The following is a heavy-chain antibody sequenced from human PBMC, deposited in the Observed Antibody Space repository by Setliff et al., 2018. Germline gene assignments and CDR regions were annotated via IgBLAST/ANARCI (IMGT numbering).Heavy chain of an antibody. CDR1: GGSLSSGPHY. V-gene: IGHV4-61*09. CDR2: IDSSGTT. J-gene: IGHJ6*03. CDR3: ARMSGFLYMDV. Sequence: SETLSLTCTVSGGSLSSGPHYWTWVRQPAGKGLEWIGHIDSSGTTNYSPSLRSRVTISSDTSKNQFSLQLTSVTATDTAVYYCARMSGFLYMDVWGNGTTVTVSS. D-gene: IGHD3-3*01.